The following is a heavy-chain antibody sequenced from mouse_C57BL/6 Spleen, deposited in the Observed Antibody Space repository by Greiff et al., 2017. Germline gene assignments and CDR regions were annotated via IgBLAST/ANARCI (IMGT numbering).Heavy chain of an antibody. D-gene: IGHD1-1*01. Sequence: VQLQQSGAELVMPGASVKLSCKASGYTFTSYWMHWVKQRPGQGLEWIGEIDPSDSYTNYNQKFKGKSTLTVDKSSSTAYMQLSSLTSEDSAVYYCASPGSSPNYYAMDYWGQGTSVTVSS. CDR2: IDPSDSYT. CDR1: GYTFTSYW. CDR3: ASPGSSPNYYAMDY. J-gene: IGHJ4*01. V-gene: IGHV1-69*01.